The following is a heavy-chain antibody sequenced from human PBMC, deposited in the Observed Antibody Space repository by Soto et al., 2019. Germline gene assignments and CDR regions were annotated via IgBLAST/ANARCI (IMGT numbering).Heavy chain of an antibody. V-gene: IGHV4-34*01. Sequence: SETLSLTCAVYGGSFSGYYWSWIRQPPGEGLEWIGEINHSGSTNYNPSLKSRVTISVDTSKNQFSLKLSSVTAADTAVYYCARSYYGSGSYFKIFDYWGQGTLVTVSS. D-gene: IGHD3-10*01. CDR3: ARSYYGSGSYFKIFDY. CDR2: INHSGST. J-gene: IGHJ4*02. CDR1: GGSFSGYY.